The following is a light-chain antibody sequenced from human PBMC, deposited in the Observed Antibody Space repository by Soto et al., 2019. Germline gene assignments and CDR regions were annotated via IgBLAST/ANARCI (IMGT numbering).Light chain of an antibody. Sequence: VLTQPPSVSGAPGQRVTISCIGSISNIGAGYDVHWYQQFPGTAPKLLIHGNTKRPSGVPDRFSGSKSGTSASLAITGLQAEDEADYYCQSYDSSLINSVFGGGTKLTVL. J-gene: IGLJ3*02. V-gene: IGLV1-40*01. CDR3: QSYDSSLINSV. CDR2: GNT. CDR1: ISNIGAGYD.